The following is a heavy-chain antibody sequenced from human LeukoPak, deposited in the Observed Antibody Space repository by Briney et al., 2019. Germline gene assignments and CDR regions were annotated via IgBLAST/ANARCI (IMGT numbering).Heavy chain of an antibody. CDR3: ARGTVDTAMAYYYYYGMDV. CDR2: IYYSGST. Sequence: SETLSLTCTVSGGSISSYYWSWIRQPPGKGLEWIGYIYYSGSTNYNPSLKSRVTISVDTSKNQFSLKLSSVTAADTAVYYCARGTVDTAMAYYYYYGMDVWGQGTTVTVSS. CDR1: GGSISSYY. D-gene: IGHD5-18*01. J-gene: IGHJ6*02. V-gene: IGHV4-59*01.